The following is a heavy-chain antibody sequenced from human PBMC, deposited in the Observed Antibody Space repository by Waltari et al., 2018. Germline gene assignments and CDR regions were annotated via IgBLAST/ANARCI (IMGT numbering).Heavy chain of an antibody. CDR1: GFSFGNDG. V-gene: IGHV3-23*01. J-gene: IGHJ4*02. Sequence: EVQLLESGETLLQPGGSMRLSCTASGFSFGNDGLTWVRQAPGKGLEWVSAISRDGGATFYGGAVRGRSTISRDNSKNTVYLEINSLRVDDTAKYYCARWSVSGSYYDSWGQGILVAVSS. CDR3: ARWSVSGSYYDS. D-gene: IGHD3-10*01. CDR2: ISRDGGAT.